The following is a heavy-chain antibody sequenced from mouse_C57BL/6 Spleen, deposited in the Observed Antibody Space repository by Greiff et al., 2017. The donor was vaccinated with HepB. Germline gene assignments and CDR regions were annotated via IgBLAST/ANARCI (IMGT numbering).Heavy chain of an antibody. V-gene: IGHV1-53*01. CDR3: AREGGEDGYYAMDY. CDR2: INPSNGGT. CDR1: GYTFTSYW. J-gene: IGHJ4*01. Sequence: QVQLKESGTELVKPGASVKLSCKASGYTFTSYWMHWVKQRPGQGLEWIGNINPSNGGTNYNEKFKSKATLTVDKSSSTAYMQLSSLTSEDSAVYYCAREGGEDGYYAMDYWGQGTSVTVSS.